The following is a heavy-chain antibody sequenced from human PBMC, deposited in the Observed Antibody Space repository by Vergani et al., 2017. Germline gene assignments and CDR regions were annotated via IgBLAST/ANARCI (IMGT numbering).Heavy chain of an antibody. CDR1: GFTFSSYS. V-gene: IGHV3-48*01. CDR2: ISSSSSTI. Sequence: EVQLVESGGGLVQPGGSLRLSCAASGFTFSSYSMNWVRQAPGKGLEWVSYISSSSSTIYYADSVKGRFTISRDNAKNSLYLQMNSLRAEDTAVYYCARXVAFWSGYYNAIDYWGQGTLVTVSS. J-gene: IGHJ4*02. CDR3: ARXVAFWSGYYNAIDY. D-gene: IGHD3-3*01.